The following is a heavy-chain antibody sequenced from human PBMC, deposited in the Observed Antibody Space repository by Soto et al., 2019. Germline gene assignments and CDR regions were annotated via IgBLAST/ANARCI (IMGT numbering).Heavy chain of an antibody. V-gene: IGHV6-1*01. CDR2: TYYRSKWYN. Sequence: SQTLSLTCAISGDSVSSNSAAWNWIRQSPSRGLEWLGRTYYRSKWYNDYAVSVKSRITINPDTSKNQFSLQLNSMTPEDTAVYYCARDQCSGASCYSVFDYWGQGTLVTVSS. CDR3: ARDQCSGASCYSVFDY. J-gene: IGHJ4*02. CDR1: GDSVSSNSAA. D-gene: IGHD2-15*01.